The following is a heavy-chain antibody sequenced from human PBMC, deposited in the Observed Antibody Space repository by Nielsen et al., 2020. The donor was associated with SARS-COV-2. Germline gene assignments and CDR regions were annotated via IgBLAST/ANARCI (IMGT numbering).Heavy chain of an antibody. Sequence: GGSLRLSCAASGFTFSSSWIHWVRQAPGKGLVWVSRIGSDESITNYVDSVKGRFTISRDNAKNTLYLQMNSLRAEDTAVYYCAREMGGSSRHFDYWGQGTLVTVSS. D-gene: IGHD6-13*01. CDR2: IGSDESIT. V-gene: IGHV3-74*01. CDR3: AREMGGSSRHFDY. CDR1: GFTFSSSW. J-gene: IGHJ4*02.